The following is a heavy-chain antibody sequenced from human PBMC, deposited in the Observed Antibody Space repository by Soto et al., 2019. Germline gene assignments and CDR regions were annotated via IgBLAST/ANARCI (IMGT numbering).Heavy chain of an antibody. V-gene: IGHV4-31*03. CDR1: GGSISSGGYY. CDR2: IYYSGST. CDR3: ARGGYSYDEAFDI. Sequence: SETXSLTCTVSGGSISSGGYYWSWIRQHPGKGLEWIGYIYYSGSTYYNPSLKSRVTISVDTSKNQFSLKLSSVTAADTAVYYCARGGYSYDEAFDIWGQGTMVTVSS. J-gene: IGHJ3*02. D-gene: IGHD5-18*01.